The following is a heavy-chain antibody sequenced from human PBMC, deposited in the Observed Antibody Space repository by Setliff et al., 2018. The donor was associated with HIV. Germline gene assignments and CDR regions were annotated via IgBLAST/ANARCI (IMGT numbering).Heavy chain of an antibody. D-gene: IGHD5-18*01. V-gene: IGHV4-61*02. CDR3: ARGTGSYGSDY. Sequence: SETLSLTCTVSGGSISSGSYYWSWIRQPAGKGLEWIGRIWTSGSTNYNPSLKSRVTISVDTSNNQFSLKLSSVTAADTAVYYCARGTGSYGSDYWGQGILVTVSS. CDR2: IWTSGST. CDR1: GGSISSGSYY. J-gene: IGHJ4*02.